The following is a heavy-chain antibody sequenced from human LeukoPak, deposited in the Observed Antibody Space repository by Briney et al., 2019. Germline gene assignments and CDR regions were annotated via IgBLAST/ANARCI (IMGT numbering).Heavy chain of an antibody. V-gene: IGHV4-59*01. Sequence: PSETLSLTCTVSGGSISSYYWSWIRQPPGKGLEWIGYSDYSGSTNYNPSLKSRVTISVDTSKNQFTLKLSSVTAADTAVYYCARAGTDDFWSGYGARRVGWFDPWGQGTPVTVSP. CDR2: SDYSGST. CDR1: GGSISSYY. D-gene: IGHD3-3*01. J-gene: IGHJ5*02. CDR3: ARAGTDDFWSGYGARRVGWFDP.